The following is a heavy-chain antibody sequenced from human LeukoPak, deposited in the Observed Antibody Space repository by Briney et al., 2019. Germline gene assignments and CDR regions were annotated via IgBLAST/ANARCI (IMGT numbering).Heavy chain of an antibody. D-gene: IGHD4-17*01. J-gene: IGHJ4*02. CDR2: IYNSVNT. CDR1: GGSISSYY. V-gene: IGHV4-59*01. CDR3: TRGLRAEY. Sequence: SETLSLTCTVSGGSISSYYWTWIRQPPGKGLEWIGYIYNSVNTNSDPSLKSRVTISVDKSKNQFSLKLSSVTAADTAVYYCTRGLRAEYWGPGTLVTVSS.